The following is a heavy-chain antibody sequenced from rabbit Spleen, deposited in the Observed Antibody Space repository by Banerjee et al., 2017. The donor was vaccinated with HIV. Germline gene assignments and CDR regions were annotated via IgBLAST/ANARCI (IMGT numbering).Heavy chain of an antibody. CDR3: ARSGYVGWGGDGDLTGNRL. D-gene: IGHD4-1*01. CDR2: IAGSSSGFT. CDR1: GFSFSSNDY. Sequence: QSLEESGGGLVTPGGSLTLTCTASGFSFSSNDYMCWVRQAPGKGLEWISCIAGSSSGFTYSATWAKGRFTCSKTSSTTVPLQMTSLTAPDTATYFCARSGYVGWGGDGDLTGNRLWGQGTLVTVS. V-gene: IGHV1S40*01. J-gene: IGHJ4*01.